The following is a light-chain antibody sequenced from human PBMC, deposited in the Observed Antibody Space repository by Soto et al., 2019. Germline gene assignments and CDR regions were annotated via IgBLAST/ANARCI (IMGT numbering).Light chain of an antibody. Sequence: DIQMTQSPSTLSASVGDRVTITCRASQRFSTWLAWYQQKPGKAPRLLIYDASSLEGGVPSRFSGRGSGTEFTLTISGLQHDDFATYYCQQYNSSPYTFGQGTKLEIK. CDR2: DAS. CDR1: QRFSTW. V-gene: IGKV1-5*01. CDR3: QQYNSSPYT. J-gene: IGKJ2*01.